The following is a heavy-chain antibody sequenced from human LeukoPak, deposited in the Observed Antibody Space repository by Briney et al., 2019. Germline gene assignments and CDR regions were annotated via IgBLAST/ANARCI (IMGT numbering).Heavy chain of an antibody. CDR1: GFTFSSYA. Sequence: PGGSLRLSCAASGFTFSSYAMSWVRQPPGEGLEWIGEINHSGSTNYNPSLKSRVTISVDTSKNQFSLKLSSVTAADTAVYYCARARHKTYYYDSSGYSLGYWGQGTLVTVSS. V-gene: IGHV4-34*01. CDR3: ARARHKTYYYDSSGYSLGY. CDR2: INHSGST. J-gene: IGHJ4*02. D-gene: IGHD3-22*01.